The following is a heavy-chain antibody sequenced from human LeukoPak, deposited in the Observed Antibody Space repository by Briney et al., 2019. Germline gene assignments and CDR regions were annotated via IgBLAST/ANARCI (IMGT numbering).Heavy chain of an antibody. CDR1: GFTFSSYG. Sequence: PGRSLRLSRAASGFTFSSYGMHWVRQAPGKGLEWVAVISYDGSNKYYADSVKGRFTISRDNSKNTLYLQMNSLRAEDTAVYYCAKDRAARLNWRSGGAGFDPWGQGTLVTVSS. V-gene: IGHV3-30*18. CDR3: AKDRAARLNWRSGGAGFDP. J-gene: IGHJ5*02. CDR2: ISYDGSNK. D-gene: IGHD1-1*01.